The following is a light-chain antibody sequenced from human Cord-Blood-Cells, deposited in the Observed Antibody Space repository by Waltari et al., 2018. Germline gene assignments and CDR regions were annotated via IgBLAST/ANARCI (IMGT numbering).Light chain of an antibody. CDR2: GAS. J-gene: IGKJ3*01. V-gene: IGKV3-15*01. CDR1: QSVSSN. CDR3: QQYNNWPFT. Sequence: DIVMTQSPATLPVSPGERATLSCRASQSVSSNLAWYQQKPGQAPRLLIYGASTRATGIPARFSGSGSGTEFTLTISSLQSEDFAVYYCQQYNNWPFTFGPGTKVDIK.